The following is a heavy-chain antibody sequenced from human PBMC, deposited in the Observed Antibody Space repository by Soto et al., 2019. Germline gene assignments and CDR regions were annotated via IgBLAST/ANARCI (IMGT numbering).Heavy chain of an antibody. CDR1: GGSFSGYY. CDR2: INHSGST. Sequence: SETLSLTCAVYGGSFSGYYWSWIRQPPGKGLEWIGEINHSGSTNYNPSLKSRVTISVDTSKNQFSLKLSSVTAADTAVYYCARDTVTTFLGFDYWGQGTLVTVSS. CDR3: ARDTVTTFLGFDY. D-gene: IGHD4-17*01. J-gene: IGHJ4*02. V-gene: IGHV4-34*01.